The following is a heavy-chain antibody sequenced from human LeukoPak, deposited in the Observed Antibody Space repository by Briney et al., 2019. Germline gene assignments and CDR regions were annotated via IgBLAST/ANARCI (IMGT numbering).Heavy chain of an antibody. J-gene: IGHJ5*02. Sequence: SETLSLTCTVSGGSISSSSYYWGWIRQPPGKGLEWIGSIYYSGSTYYNPSLKSRVTISVDTSKNQFSLKLSSVTAADTAVYYCARVGEVVPAADSVNNWFDPWGQGTLVTVSS. CDR2: IYYSGST. D-gene: IGHD2-2*01. CDR1: GGSISSSSYY. V-gene: IGHV4-39*07. CDR3: ARVGEVVPAADSVNNWFDP.